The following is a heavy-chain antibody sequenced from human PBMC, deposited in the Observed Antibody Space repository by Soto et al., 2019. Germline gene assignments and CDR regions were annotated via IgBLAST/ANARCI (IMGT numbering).Heavy chain of an antibody. V-gene: IGHV4-39*07. CDR1: NGSISNSGSY. D-gene: IGHD2-15*01. CDR2: IYYSGST. CDR3: ATVVVVASNLRDDAFDI. J-gene: IGHJ3*02. Sequence: SETLSLTCIVSNGSISNSGSYWGWIRQPPGKGLEWIGYIYYSGSTNYNPSLKSRLTISIDTSKNQFSLKLTSVTAADTAVYYCATVVVVASNLRDDAFDIWGQGTMVTVSS.